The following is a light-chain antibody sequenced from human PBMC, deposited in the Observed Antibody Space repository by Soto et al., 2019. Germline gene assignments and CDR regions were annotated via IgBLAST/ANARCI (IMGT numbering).Light chain of an antibody. CDR2: SAS. CDR3: QQSYSTPYT. J-gene: IGKJ2*01. V-gene: IGKV1-39*01. CDR1: QSIISY. Sequence: DIQMNQSTYSLSASVGDRVPITCRARQSIISYFHWYQQNTGKAPKLLIYSASSLQSGFPSRFSGSGSGTDFPLTISRLQPEDFAPYYCQQSYSTPYTFGQGNKLEIK.